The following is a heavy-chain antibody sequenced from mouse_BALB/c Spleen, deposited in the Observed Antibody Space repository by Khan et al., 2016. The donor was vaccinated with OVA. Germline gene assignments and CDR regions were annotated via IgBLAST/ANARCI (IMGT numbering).Heavy chain of an antibody. CDR2: ISSGGSYT. CDR1: GFTFSSYA. V-gene: IGHV5-9-3*01. CDR3: ARHPLSWDWFAY. J-gene: IGHJ3*01. Sequence: EVELVESGGGLVKPGGSQKLSCAVSGFTFSSYAMSWVRQIPEKRLEWVATISSGGSYTYYPDSVKGRFTISRDNAKNTLYLQMSSLRSEDTAMYYCARHPLSWDWFAYWGQGTLVTVSA. D-gene: IGHD4-1*01.